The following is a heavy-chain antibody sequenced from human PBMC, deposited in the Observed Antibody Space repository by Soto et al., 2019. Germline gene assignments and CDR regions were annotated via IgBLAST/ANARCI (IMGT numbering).Heavy chain of an antibody. CDR1: GFTFSSYS. D-gene: IGHD3-22*01. J-gene: IGHJ4*03. CDR3: ARDMSTYYYDSSGYYFGC. CDR2: ISSSSSSYI. Sequence: GGSLRLSCAASGFTFSSYSMNWVRQAPGKGLEWVSSISSSSSSYIYYADSVKGRFTISRDNAKNSLYLQMNSLRAEDTAVYYCARDMSTYYYDSSGYYFGCWGRGTLVTVSA. V-gene: IGHV3-21*01.